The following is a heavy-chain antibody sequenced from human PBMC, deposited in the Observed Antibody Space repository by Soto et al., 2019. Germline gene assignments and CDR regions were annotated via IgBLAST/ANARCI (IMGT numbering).Heavy chain of an antibody. D-gene: IGHD1-26*01. Sequence: ASVKVSCKASGYTFSNYGIHWVRQAPGQRLEWMGLINAGNGNTKYSQNFQGRVTLTRDTSADTAYMELSSLRSEDTAVYYCASSGSYYEAPIDYWGQGTLVTVSS. V-gene: IGHV1-3*01. CDR1: GYTFSNYG. CDR2: INAGNGNT. J-gene: IGHJ4*02. CDR3: ASSGSYYEAPIDY.